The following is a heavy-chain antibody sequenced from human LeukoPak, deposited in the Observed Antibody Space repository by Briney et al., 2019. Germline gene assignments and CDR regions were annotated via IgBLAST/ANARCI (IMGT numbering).Heavy chain of an antibody. CDR1: GFTFSSYW. V-gene: IGHV3-21*01. CDR3: ARDLGIAVAGLNYFDY. Sequence: GGXLRLSCAASGFTFSSYWMGWVRQAPGKGLEWVSSISSSSSYIYYADSVKGRFTISRDNAKNSLYLQMNSLRAEDTAVYYCARDLGIAVAGLNYFDYWGQGTLVTVSS. D-gene: IGHD6-19*01. J-gene: IGHJ4*02. CDR2: ISSSSSYI.